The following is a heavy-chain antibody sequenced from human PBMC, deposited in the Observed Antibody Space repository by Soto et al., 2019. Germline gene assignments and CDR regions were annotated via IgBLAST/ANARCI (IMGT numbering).Heavy chain of an antibody. J-gene: IGHJ6*02. Sequence: SETLSLTCTVSGGSVSSGSYYWSWIRQPPGKGLEWIGYIYYSGSTNYNPSLKSRVTISVDTSKNQFSLKLSSVTAADTAVYYCARESVDTAMGHGIFNYGMDVWGQGTTVTVSS. CDR1: GGSVSSGSYY. CDR3: ARESVDTAMGHGIFNYGMDV. D-gene: IGHD5-18*01. CDR2: IYYSGST. V-gene: IGHV4-61*01.